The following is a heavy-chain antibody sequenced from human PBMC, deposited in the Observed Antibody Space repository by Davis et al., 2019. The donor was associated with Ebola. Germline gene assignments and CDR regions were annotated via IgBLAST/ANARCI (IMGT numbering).Heavy chain of an antibody. V-gene: IGHV4-39*01. CDR2: IHYSGST. CDR3: ARTDVNYSYYFDD. Sequence: MPSETLSLTCTVSGGSISSSSYYWVYIRQPPGKGLEWIGSIHYSGSTYYNPSLKSRVTISVDTSKNQFSLKVSSVTAADTAVYYCARTDVNYSYYFDDWGQGTLVTVSS. J-gene: IGHJ4*02. CDR1: GGSISSSSYY. D-gene: IGHD4-11*01.